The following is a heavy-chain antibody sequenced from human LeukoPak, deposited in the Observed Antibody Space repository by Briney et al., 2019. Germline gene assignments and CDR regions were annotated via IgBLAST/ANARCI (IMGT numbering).Heavy chain of an antibody. J-gene: IGHJ3*02. CDR2: IYYSGST. V-gene: IGHV4-61*01. D-gene: IGHD3-22*01. Sequence: SETLSLTCTVSGGSFSSGSYYWSWIRQPPGKGLEWIGYIYYSGSTNYNPSLKSRVTISVDTSKNQFSLKLSSVTAADTAVYYCATDSSGYLGIWGQGTMVTVSS. CDR1: GGSFSSGSYY. CDR3: ATDSSGYLGI.